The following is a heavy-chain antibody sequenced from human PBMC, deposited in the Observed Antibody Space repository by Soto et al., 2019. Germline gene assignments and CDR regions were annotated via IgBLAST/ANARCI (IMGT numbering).Heavy chain of an antibody. CDR2: IIPVLGVA. D-gene: IGHD2-15*01. Sequence: QVQLVQSGAEVKKPGSSVKVSCRASGGTFNSYTINWVRQAPGHGPEWLGRIIPVLGVANYAQRFQGRVTITADTSTSTVYMDPPSLKSADTAVYYFASSGVAEPGAPGNWGQGTRVTV. CDR1: GGTFNSYT. V-gene: IGHV1-69*02. CDR3: ASSGVAEPGAPGN. J-gene: IGHJ4*02.